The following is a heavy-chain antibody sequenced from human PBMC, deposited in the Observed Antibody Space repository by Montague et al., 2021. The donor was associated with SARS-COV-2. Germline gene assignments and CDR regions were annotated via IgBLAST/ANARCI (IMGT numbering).Heavy chain of an antibody. J-gene: IGHJ4*02. CDR2: ISTGYGNT. CDR3: ARVTMVRGVMTNSNGFDY. V-gene: IGHV3-21*01. D-gene: IGHD3-10*01. CDR1: GFTFSRYD. Sequence: SLRLSCAASGFTFSRYDMNWVRQAPGKGLEWVGWISTGYGNTFYRDSMKGRFTISRDGAKNSLSLQMNSLRVEDTAVYYCARVTMVRGVMTNSNGFDYWGQGTLVTVSS.